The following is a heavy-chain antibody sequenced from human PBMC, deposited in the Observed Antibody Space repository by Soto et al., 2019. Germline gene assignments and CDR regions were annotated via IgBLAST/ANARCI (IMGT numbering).Heavy chain of an antibody. D-gene: IGHD6-6*01. V-gene: IGHV3-21*01. J-gene: IGHJ4*02. CDR3: ARPPYSSSPPDY. CDR2: ISSSSSYI. Sequence: GWSLRLSCAASGFTFSSYSMNWVRQAPGKGLEWVSSISSSSSYIYYADSVKGRFTISRDNAKNSLYLQMNSLRAEDTAVYYCARPPYSSSPPDYWGQGTLVTVSS. CDR1: GFTFSSYS.